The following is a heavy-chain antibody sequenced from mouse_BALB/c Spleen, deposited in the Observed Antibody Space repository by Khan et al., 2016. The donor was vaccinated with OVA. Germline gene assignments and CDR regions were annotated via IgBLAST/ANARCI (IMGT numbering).Heavy chain of an antibody. CDR1: GYTFTSYV. Sequence: EVQLQQSGPELVKPGASVKMSCKASGYTFTSYVMHWVKQKPGQGLEWIGYINPYNDGTKFNEKFNGKATLTSDNSSSTAYMELSSLTYEDSAVYYCARRGYFGSSAFAYWGQGTLVTVSA. V-gene: IGHV1S136*01. J-gene: IGHJ3*01. D-gene: IGHD1-1*01. CDR2: INPYNDGT. CDR3: ARRGYFGSSAFAY.